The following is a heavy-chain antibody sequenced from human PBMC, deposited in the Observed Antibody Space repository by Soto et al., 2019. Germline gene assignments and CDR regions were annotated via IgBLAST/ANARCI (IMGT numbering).Heavy chain of an antibody. CDR2: IYYSGST. J-gene: IGHJ4*02. Sequence: SETLSLTCTVSGGSISSSSYYWGWIRQPPGKGLEWIGSIYYSGSTYYNPSLKSRVTISVDTSKNQFSLKLSSVTAAGTAVYYCARHMLEFDYWGQGTLVTVSS. D-gene: IGHD1-1*01. CDR1: GGSISSSSYY. CDR3: ARHMLEFDY. V-gene: IGHV4-39*01.